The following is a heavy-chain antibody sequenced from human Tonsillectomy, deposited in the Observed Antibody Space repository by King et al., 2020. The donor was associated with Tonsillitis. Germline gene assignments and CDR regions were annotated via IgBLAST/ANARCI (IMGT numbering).Heavy chain of an antibody. CDR2: ISDDGTNK. CDR3: AKDQGDDYSNYEGLWHCAMDV. D-gene: IGHD4-11*01. CDR1: GFTFSSFG. V-gene: IGHV3-30*18. J-gene: IGHJ6*02. Sequence: VQLVESGGGVVQPGRSLRLSCAASGFTFSSFGMHWVRQAPGKGLEWVAVISDDGTNKYYVDSVEGRFTISRDNSKNTLYLQMNSLRAEDTAGYYCAKDQGDDYSNYEGLWHCAMDVWGQGTTVTVSS.